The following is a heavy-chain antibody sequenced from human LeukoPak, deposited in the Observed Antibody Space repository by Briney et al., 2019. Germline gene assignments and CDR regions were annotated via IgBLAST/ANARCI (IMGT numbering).Heavy chain of an antibody. CDR1: GFTFSSYS. D-gene: IGHD3-10*01. CDR2: ISGSGDST. V-gene: IGHV3-23*01. CDR3: AKRGFGGWGAFDI. Sequence: PGGSLRLSCAASGFTFSSYSMNWVRQAPGKGLEWVSTISGSGDSTYYADSVKGRFTIFRDNSKNTLYVQMNSLRGEDTAVYYCAKRGFGGWGAFDIWGQGTMVTVSS. J-gene: IGHJ3*02.